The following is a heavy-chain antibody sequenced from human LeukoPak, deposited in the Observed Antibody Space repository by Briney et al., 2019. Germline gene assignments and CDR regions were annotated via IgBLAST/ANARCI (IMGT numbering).Heavy chain of an antibody. CDR2: IYYSGST. J-gene: IGHJ5*02. V-gene: IGHV4-59*01. CDR3: ARGGVSAWFDP. Sequence: SETLSLTCTVSGGSISSYYWSWIRQPPGKGLEWIGYIYYSGSTNYNPSLKSRVTISVDTSKNQFSLKLSSVTAADTAVYYCARGGVSAWFDPWGQGTLVTVSS. D-gene: IGHD5/OR15-5a*01. CDR1: GGSISSYY.